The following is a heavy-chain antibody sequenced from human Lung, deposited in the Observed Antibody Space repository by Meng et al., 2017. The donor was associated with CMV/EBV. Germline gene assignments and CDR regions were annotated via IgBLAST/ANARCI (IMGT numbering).Heavy chain of an antibody. CDR2: IRYDGSNT. CDR3: AKVVVPAAMRNWFDP. CDR1: GFTLSSYG. J-gene: IGHJ5*02. Sequence: SXXMSGFTLSSYGMHWVRQAPGKGLEWVAFIRYDGSNTYYADSVKGRFTISRDNSKNTLYLQMNSLRAEDTAVYYCAKVVVPAAMRNWFDPWGQGXLVTVSS. D-gene: IGHD2-2*01. V-gene: IGHV3-30*02.